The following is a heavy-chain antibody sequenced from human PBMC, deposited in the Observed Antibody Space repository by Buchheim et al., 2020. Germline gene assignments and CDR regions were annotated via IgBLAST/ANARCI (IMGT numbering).Heavy chain of an antibody. CDR3: ARDVEWLRFRHGLWYFDL. Sequence: EVQLVESGGGLVQPGGSLRLACAASGFTFSSYWMSWVRQAPGKGLEWVANIKQDGSEKYYVDSVKGRFTISRDNAKNSLYLQMNSLRAEDTAVYYCARDVEWLRFRHGLWYFDLWGRGTL. V-gene: IGHV3-7*01. CDR2: IKQDGSEK. J-gene: IGHJ2*01. CDR1: GFTFSSYW. D-gene: IGHD5-12*01.